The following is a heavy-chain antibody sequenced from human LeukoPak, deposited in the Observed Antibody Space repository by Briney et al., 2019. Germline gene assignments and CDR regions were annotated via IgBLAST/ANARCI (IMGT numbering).Heavy chain of an antibody. J-gene: IGHJ4*02. V-gene: IGHV3-30*02. CDR2: IRYDGSNK. D-gene: IGHD1-26*01. Sequence: PGGSLRLSCAASGFTFSSYGMHWVRQAPGKGLEWVAFIRYDGSNKYYPDSVKGRFTISRDNSKNTLYLQMNSLRAEDTAVYYCAKDTRGSGSYELESWGQGTLVTVSS. CDR1: GFTFSSYG. CDR3: AKDTRGSGSYELES.